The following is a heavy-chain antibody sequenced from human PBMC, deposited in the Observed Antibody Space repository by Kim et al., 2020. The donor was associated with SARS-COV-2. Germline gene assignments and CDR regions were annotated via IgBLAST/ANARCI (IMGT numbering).Heavy chain of an antibody. D-gene: IGHD4-17*01. J-gene: IGHJ4*02. CDR1: GFTFSNFG. CDR3: AKRIGTVTDTSRFVFDS. CDR2: ISNSADAT. V-gene: IGHV3-23*01. Sequence: GGSLRLSCAASGFTFSNFGMSWVRQAPGKGLAWVSAISNSADATNYADSVKGRFTISRDDSKNTLFLQMNFLRADDTAVYYCAKRIGTVTDTSRFVFDSWGQGTLVTVSS.